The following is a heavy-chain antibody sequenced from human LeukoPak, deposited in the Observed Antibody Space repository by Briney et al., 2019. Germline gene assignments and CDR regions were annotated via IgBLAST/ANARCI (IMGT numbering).Heavy chain of an antibody. J-gene: IGHJ2*01. V-gene: IGHV4-30-4*01. D-gene: IGHD1-1*01. CDR2: IYYSGST. Sequence: SQTLSLTCTVSGGSISSGDYYWSWIRQPPGKGLEWIGYIYYSGSTYYNPSLKSRVTISVDTSKNQFSLKLSSVTAADTAVYYCARGAGMASVFDLWGRGTLVTVSS. CDR3: ARGAGMASVFDL. CDR1: GGSISSGDYY.